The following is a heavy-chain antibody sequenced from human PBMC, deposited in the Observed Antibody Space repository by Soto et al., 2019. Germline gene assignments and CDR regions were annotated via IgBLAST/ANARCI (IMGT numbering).Heavy chain of an antibody. CDR3: ARDSYYDFWSGYYTSGVDY. CDR2: ISSSSSYI. CDR1: GFTFSSYS. Sequence: GGSLRLSCAASGFTFSSYSMNWVRQAPGKGLEWVSSISSSSSYIYYADSVKGRFTISRDNAKNSLYLQMNSLRAEDTAVYYCARDSYYDFWSGYYTSGVDYWGQGTLVTVSS. J-gene: IGHJ4*02. V-gene: IGHV3-21*01. D-gene: IGHD3-3*01.